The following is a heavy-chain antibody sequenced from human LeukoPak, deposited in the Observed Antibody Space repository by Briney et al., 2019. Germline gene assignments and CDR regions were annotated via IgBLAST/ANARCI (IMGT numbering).Heavy chain of an antibody. CDR3: ASPYPGIAAAGNSYYYGMDV. D-gene: IGHD6-13*01. Sequence: ASVKVSCKASGYTFTGYYMHWVRQAPGQGLEWMGWVSAYNGNTNYAQKLQGRVTMTTDTSTSTAYMEVSSLRSEDTAVYYCASPYPGIAAAGNSYYYGMDVWGQGTTVTVPS. CDR1: GYTFTGYY. V-gene: IGHV1-18*04. J-gene: IGHJ6*02. CDR2: VSAYNGNT.